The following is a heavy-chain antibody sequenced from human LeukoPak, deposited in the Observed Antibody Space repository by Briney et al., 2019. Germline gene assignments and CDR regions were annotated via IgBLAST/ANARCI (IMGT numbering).Heavy chain of an antibody. CDR2: ISSSSSYI. D-gene: IGHD5-18*01. Sequence: GGSLRLSCAASGFTFSSYSMNWVRQAPGKGLEWVSSISSSSSYIYYADSVKGRFTISRDNAKNSLYLQMNSLRAEDTAVYYCAKDSSSYGQPAYYFDYWGQGTLVTVSS. V-gene: IGHV3-21*01. CDR1: GFTFSSYS. CDR3: AKDSSSYGQPAYYFDY. J-gene: IGHJ4*02.